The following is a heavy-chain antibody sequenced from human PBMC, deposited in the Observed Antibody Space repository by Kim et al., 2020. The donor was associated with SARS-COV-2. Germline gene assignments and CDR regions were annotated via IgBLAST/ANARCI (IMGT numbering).Heavy chain of an antibody. Sequence: LSLTCAASGFSFSDYYMSWMRQAPGKGREWVAYINSDGSSVKYVDSVNGRFTISRDNAKKSLSLQMNSLTPEDTAVYYCVREPASWGQGTLVTVSP. CDR3: VREPAS. V-gene: IGHV3-11*01. CDR1: GFSFSDYY. CDR2: INSDGSSV. J-gene: IGHJ5*02.